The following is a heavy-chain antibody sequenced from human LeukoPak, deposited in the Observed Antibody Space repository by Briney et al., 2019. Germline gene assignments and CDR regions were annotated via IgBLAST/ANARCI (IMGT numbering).Heavy chain of an antibody. D-gene: IGHD4-17*01. J-gene: IGHJ4*02. CDR2: ISSNGYST. Sequence: GGSLRLSCSASGFTFSGYTMHWVRQAPGKGLDYVSGISSNGYSTFYADSVKGRFTISRDNSKNTLYLQMNSLRAEDTAVYYCARDVPGDTHFDYWGQGTLVTVSS. CDR3: ARDVPGDTHFDY. CDR1: GFTFSGYT. V-gene: IGHV3-64*04.